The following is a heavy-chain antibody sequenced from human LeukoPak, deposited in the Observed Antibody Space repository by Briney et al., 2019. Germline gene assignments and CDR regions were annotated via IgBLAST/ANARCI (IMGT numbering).Heavy chain of an antibody. CDR3: AKFSSGYTYASFDY. J-gene: IGHJ4*02. Sequence: PGGSLRLSCAASGFTFSSYAMSWVRQAPRKGLEWVSTITTGGGSTYHADSVKGRFTISRDNSENTLSLQMNSLRAEDTAVYYCAKFSSGYTYASFDYWGQGTLVTVSS. D-gene: IGHD6-25*01. CDR2: ITTGGGST. V-gene: IGHV3-23*01. CDR1: GFTFSSYA.